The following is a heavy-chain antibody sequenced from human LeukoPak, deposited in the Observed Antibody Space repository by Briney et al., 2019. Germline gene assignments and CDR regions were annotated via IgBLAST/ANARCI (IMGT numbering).Heavy chain of an antibody. CDR1: GFTVSSNS. Sequence: GGSLRLSCTVSGFTVSSNSMSWVRQAPGKGLEWVSFIYSDNTHYSDSVKGRFTISRDNSKNTLYLQMNSLRAEDTAVYYCAKGRYHLATVTLLDYWGQGTLVTVSS. V-gene: IGHV3-66*03. J-gene: IGHJ4*02. CDR3: AKGRYHLATVTLLDY. CDR2: IYSDNT. D-gene: IGHD4-17*01.